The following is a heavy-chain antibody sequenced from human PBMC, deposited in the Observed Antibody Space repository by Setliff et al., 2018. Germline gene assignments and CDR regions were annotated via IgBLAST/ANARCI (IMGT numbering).Heavy chain of an antibody. Sequence: ASVKVSCKASGYTLSTHYMHWVRQAPGQGLEWMGLINPSGESTVYAEKFQGRVSMTRDTSTNTVYMDLESLKSGDTAIYYYARGIIAYASWAPNKHAYYYYMDVWGNGTTVTVSS. CDR3: ARGIIAYASWAPNKHAYYYYMDV. V-gene: IGHV1-46*01. CDR1: GYTLSTHY. CDR2: INPSGEST. D-gene: IGHD2-2*01. J-gene: IGHJ6*03.